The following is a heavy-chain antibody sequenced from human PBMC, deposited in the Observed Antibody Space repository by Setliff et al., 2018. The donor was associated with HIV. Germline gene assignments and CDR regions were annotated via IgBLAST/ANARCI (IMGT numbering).Heavy chain of an antibody. CDR3: ARVAYASLSSSWYLLDYYYYLDV. CDR1: GYSFTSYG. Sequence: ASVKVSCKASGYSFTSYGISWVRQAPGQGLEWMGWISPYNGNTNYAQKLQGRITVTTDTSTNTAYMGLRTLRSDDTAVYYCARVAYASLSSSWYLLDYYYYLDVWGKGTTVTVSS. CDR2: ISPYNGNT. J-gene: IGHJ6*03. V-gene: IGHV1-18*01. D-gene: IGHD6-13*01.